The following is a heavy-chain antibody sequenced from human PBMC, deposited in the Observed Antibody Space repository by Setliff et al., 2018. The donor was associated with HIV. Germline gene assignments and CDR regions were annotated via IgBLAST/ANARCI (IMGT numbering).Heavy chain of an antibody. CDR2: IYTSGST. V-gene: IGHV4-61*02. CDR3: AREYSSSLYAYGLDV. D-gene: IGHD6-13*01. Sequence: PSETLSLTCTVSGGSINSGSYYWSWIRQPAGKGLEWIGRIYTSGSTNNNPSLKSRVTISVDTSKNQFSLKLSSVTAADTAVYYCAREYSSSLYAYGLDVWGQGTTVTVSS. CDR1: GGSINSGSYY. J-gene: IGHJ6*02.